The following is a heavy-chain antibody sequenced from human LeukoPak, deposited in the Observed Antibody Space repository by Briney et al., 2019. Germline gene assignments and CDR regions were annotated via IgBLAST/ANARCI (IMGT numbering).Heavy chain of an antibody. J-gene: IGHJ5*02. CDR1: GYTFTSYD. Sequence: ASVKVSCKASGYTFTSYDINWVRQATGQGLEWMGWMSPNSGNTGYAQKFQGRVTMTRNTSISTAYMELSSLRSEDTAVYYCARGRRATITQSWFDPWGQGTLVTVSS. V-gene: IGHV1-8*01. CDR3: ARGRRATITQSWFDP. CDR2: MSPNSGNT. D-gene: IGHD5-24*01.